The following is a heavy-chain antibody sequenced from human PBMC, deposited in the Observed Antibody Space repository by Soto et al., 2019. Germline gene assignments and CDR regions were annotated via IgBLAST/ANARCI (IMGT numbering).Heavy chain of an antibody. CDR1: GFTFSSYS. V-gene: IGHV3-21*01. CDR3: AISGPGYCSSTSCSTFDY. J-gene: IGHJ4*02. D-gene: IGHD2-2*01. Sequence: GGSLRLSCAASGFTFSSYSMNWVRQAPGKGLEWVSSISSSSSYIYYADSVKGRFTISRDNAKNSLCLQMNSLRAEDTAVYYCAISGPGYCSSTSCSTFDYWGQGTLVTVSS. CDR2: ISSSSSYI.